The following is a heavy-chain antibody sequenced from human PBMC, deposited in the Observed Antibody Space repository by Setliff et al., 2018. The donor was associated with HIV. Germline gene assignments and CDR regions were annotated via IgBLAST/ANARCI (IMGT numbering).Heavy chain of an antibody. CDR3: SRCRIPWEEEGGWFDY. CDR2: INHSGIT. V-gene: IGHV4-34*10. CDR1: GASFSGYY. D-gene: IGHD1-26*01. J-gene: IGHJ4*02. Sequence: PETLSLTCAGYGASFSGYYWAWIRQSPERGLEFIGEINHSGITTYNPSLKRRVTSSRDTSKNQFLLKLTSVTAADTAIYYLSRCRIPWEEEGGWFDYWGPGTLVTVSS.